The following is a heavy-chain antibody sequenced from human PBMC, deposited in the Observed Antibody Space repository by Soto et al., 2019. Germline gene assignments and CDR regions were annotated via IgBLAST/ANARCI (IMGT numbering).Heavy chain of an antibody. Sequence: PGGSLTLSCAASGFTFSSYAMSWVRQAPGKGLEWVSAISGSGGSTYYADSVKGRFTISRDNSKNTLYLQMNSLRAEDTAVYYCAKVRVSSSWPNAFDYWGQGTLVTVSS. V-gene: IGHV3-23*01. CDR3: AKVRVSSSWPNAFDY. CDR1: GFTFSSYA. D-gene: IGHD6-13*01. CDR2: ISGSGGST. J-gene: IGHJ4*02.